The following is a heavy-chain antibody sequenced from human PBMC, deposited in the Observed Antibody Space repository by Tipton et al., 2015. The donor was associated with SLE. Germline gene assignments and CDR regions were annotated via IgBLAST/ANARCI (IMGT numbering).Heavy chain of an antibody. V-gene: IGHV3-33*08. CDR3: ASVLYYGSGTSY. CDR1: GFTFSTYG. D-gene: IGHD3-10*01. Sequence: SLRLSCAASGFTFSTYGMHWVRQAPGKGLEWVAVIWYDGSTKYYADSVKGRFTISRDNSKNTLYLQMNSLRAEDTAVYYCASVLYYGSGTSYWGPGTLVTVPS. J-gene: IGHJ4*02. CDR2: IWYDGSTK.